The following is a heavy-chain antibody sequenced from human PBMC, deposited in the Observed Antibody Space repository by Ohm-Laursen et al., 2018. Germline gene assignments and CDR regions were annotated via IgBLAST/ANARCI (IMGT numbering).Heavy chain of an antibody. Sequence: SLRLSCAASGFTFDDYAMHWVRQAPGKGLEWVSGISWNSGSIGYADSVKGRFTISRDNAKNSLYLQMNSLRAEDTALYYCAKGQVPAAILSDAVDIWGQGTMVTVSS. CDR1: GFTFDDYA. CDR3: AKGQVPAAILSDAVDI. J-gene: IGHJ3*02. V-gene: IGHV3-9*01. CDR2: ISWNSGSI. D-gene: IGHD2-2*02.